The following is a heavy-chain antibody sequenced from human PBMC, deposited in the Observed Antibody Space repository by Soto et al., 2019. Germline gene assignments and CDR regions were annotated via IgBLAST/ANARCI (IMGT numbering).Heavy chain of an antibody. Sequence: QVQLVESGGGVVQPGRSLRLSCAASGLTLSRFAMHWVRQAPGKGLEWVAVIGYDGSNKDYADSVKGRFTISRDNSKNTLYLQMNSLRPEDTAVYYCARDPVNYYGSWTYGMDVWGQGTTVTGSS. D-gene: IGHD3-10*01. V-gene: IGHV3-30-3*01. CDR1: GLTLSRFA. CDR3: ARDPVNYYGSWTYGMDV. CDR2: IGYDGSNK. J-gene: IGHJ6*02.